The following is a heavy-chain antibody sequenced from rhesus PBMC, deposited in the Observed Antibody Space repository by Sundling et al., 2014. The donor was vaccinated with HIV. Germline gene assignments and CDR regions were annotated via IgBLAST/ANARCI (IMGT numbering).Heavy chain of an antibody. D-gene: IGHD1-26*01. CDR2: IDPNNDNT. V-gene: IGHV1-200*01. CDR3: VRDPNWNYSYFGLDS. CDR1: GYTFTSNN. Sequence: QVQLVQSGAEVQKPGASVKLSCKASGYTFTSNNINWVRQAPGQGLEWMGWIDPNNDNTGYAQKFQGRVSMTTDTSTSTVYMELSSLRSEDTAMYYCVRDPNWNYSYFGLDSWGQGVVVTVSS. J-gene: IGHJ6*01.